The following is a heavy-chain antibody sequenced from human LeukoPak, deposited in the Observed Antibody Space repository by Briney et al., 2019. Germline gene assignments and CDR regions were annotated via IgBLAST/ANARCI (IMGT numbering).Heavy chain of an antibody. V-gene: IGHV1-2*02. Sequence: ASVKVSCKASGYTFTGYYMHWVRQAPGQGLEWMGWINPNSGGTNYAQKFQGRDTMTRDTSISTAYIELSRRRSDDTDVYYCAAIGSGWLDAFDIWGQGTMVTVSS. CDR1: GYTFTGYY. CDR3: AAIGSGWLDAFDI. J-gene: IGHJ3*02. CDR2: INPNSGGT. D-gene: IGHD6-19*01.